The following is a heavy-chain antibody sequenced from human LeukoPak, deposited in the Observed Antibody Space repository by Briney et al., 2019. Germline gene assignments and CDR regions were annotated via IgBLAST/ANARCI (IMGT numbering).Heavy chain of an antibody. Sequence: PSETLSLTCAVYGGSFSGYYWSWIRQPPGKGLEWIGEINHSGSTNYNPSLKSRVTISVDTSKSQFSLKLSSVTAADTAVYYCATTAYYDSSGNDDAFDIWGQGTMVTVSS. CDR1: GGSFSGYY. CDR3: ATTAYYDSSGNDDAFDI. D-gene: IGHD3-22*01. CDR2: INHSGST. V-gene: IGHV4-34*01. J-gene: IGHJ3*02.